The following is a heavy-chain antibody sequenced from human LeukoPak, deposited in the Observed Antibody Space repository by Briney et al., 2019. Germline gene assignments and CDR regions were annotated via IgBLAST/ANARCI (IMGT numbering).Heavy chain of an antibody. Sequence: GGSLRLSCAASGFTFSSYAMSWVRQAPGKGLEWASAISGSGGSTYYADSVKGRFTISRDNSKNTLYLQMNSLRAEDTAVYYCAKDPYSSGWYNWFDPWGQGTLVTVSS. D-gene: IGHD6-19*01. V-gene: IGHV3-23*01. CDR2: ISGSGGST. CDR1: GFTFSSYA. CDR3: AKDPYSSGWYNWFDP. J-gene: IGHJ5*02.